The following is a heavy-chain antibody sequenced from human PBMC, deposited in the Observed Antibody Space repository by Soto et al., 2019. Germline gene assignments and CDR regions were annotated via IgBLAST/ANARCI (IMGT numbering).Heavy chain of an antibody. V-gene: IGHV4-39*01. CDR1: GGSISSSSYY. CDR3: ARRGEAAAGDNHYCYYYMDV. Sequence: SETLSLTCTVSGGSISSSSYYWGWIRQPPGKGLEWIGSIYYSGSTYYNPSLKSRVTISVDTSKNQFSLKLSSVTAADTAVYYCARRGEAAAGDNHYCYYYMDVWGKGTTVTVSS. CDR2: IYYSGST. D-gene: IGHD6-13*01. J-gene: IGHJ6*03.